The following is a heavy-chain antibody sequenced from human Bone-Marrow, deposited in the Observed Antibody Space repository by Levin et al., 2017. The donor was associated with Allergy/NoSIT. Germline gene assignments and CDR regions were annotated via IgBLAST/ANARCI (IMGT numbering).Heavy chain of an antibody. J-gene: IGHJ3*02. CDR3: ARGYIVATMWVHAFDI. CDR1: GYSFTSYW. D-gene: IGHD5-12*01. CDR2: IYPGDSDT. Sequence: PGGSLRLSCKGSGYSFTSYWIGWVRQMPGKGLEWMGIIYPGDSDTRYSPSFQGQVTISADKSISTAYLQWSSLKASDTAMYYCARGYIVATMWVHAFDIWGQGTMVTVSS. V-gene: IGHV5-51*01.